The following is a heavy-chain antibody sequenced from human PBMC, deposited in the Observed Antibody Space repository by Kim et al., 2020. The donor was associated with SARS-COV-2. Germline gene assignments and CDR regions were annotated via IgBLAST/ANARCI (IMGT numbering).Heavy chain of an antibody. CDR3: ARRIAAAKEGRWFDP. V-gene: IGHV4-34*01. D-gene: IGHD6-13*01. J-gene: IGHJ5*02. CDR2: INHSGST. Sequence: SETLSLTCAVYGGSFSGYYWSWIRQPPGKGLEWIGEINHSGSTNYNPSLKSRVTISVDTSKNQFSLKLSSVTAADTAVYYCARRIAAAKEGRWFDPWGQGTLVTVSS. CDR1: GGSFSGYY.